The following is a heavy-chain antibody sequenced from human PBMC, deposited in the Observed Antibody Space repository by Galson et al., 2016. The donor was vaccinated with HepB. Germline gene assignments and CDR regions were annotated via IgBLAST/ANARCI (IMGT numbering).Heavy chain of an antibody. CDR3: AKSVRVLSVAPRGYASDI. D-gene: IGHD6-19*01. CDR1: GFTFSSXS. Sequence: SLRLSCAASGFTFSSXSINXXXQAXXKGLXXVSXXSGTXXXSYXXDSVXGRFTISXDNSKNTVYLEMKSLTADDTAXYYCAKSVRVLSVAPRGYASDIWGXGTVXTVSS. CDR2: XSGTXXXS. J-gene: IGHJ3*02. V-gene: IGHV3-23*01.